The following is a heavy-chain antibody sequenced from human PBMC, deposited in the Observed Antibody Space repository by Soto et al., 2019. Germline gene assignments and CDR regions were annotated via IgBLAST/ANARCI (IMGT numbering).Heavy chain of an antibody. J-gene: IGHJ4*01. V-gene: IGHV1-18*01. CDR1: GYTFTIYD. CDR2: ISAYNGNT. CDR3: ARDPPPPDY. Sequence: ASVKVSCKASGYTFTIYDINWVLQAPGQGLEWMGWISAYNGNTNYAQKLQGRVTMTTDTSTSTAYMELRSLRSDDTAVYYCARDPPPPDYWGQGTLVTVSS.